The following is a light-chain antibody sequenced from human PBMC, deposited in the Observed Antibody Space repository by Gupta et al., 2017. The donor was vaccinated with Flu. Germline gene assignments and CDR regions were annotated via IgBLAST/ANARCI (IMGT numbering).Light chain of an antibody. J-gene: IGLJ3*02. CDR1: SSNIGATT. CDR2: DNN. Sequence: QSVLTQPSSASGTPGQRVSIPCSGSSSNIGATTVNWYQLLPGKPPKLLIYDNNQRPSGVPDRFSGSKSGTSASLAISGLQSEDEADYYCAAWDHSLNAWVFGGGSKLTVL. V-gene: IGLV1-44*01. CDR3: AAWDHSLNAWV.